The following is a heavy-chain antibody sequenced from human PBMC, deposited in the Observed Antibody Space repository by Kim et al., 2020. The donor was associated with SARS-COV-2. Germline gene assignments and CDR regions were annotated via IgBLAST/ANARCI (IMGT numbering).Heavy chain of an antibody. CDR1: GFPFSSHT. D-gene: IGHD3-10*01. J-gene: IGHJ4*02. V-gene: IGHV3-23*01. CDR3: AKSALSSLIRGRGSDY. Sequence: GGSLRLSCAASGFPFSSHTMNWVRQAPGKGLEWVSSISGGGDHILYADSVKGRFTISRDNSKDALYLQLNSLRAEDTAVYYCAKSALSSLIRGRGSDYWGQGSLVTVSS. CDR2: ISGGGDHI.